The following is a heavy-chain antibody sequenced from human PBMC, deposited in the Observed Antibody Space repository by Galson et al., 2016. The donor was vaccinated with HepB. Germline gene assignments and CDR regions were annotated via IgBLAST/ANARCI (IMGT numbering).Heavy chain of an antibody. D-gene: IGHD6-19*01. V-gene: IGHV3-23*01. J-gene: IGHJ4*02. Sequence: SLRLSCAASGFTFSSYAMSWVRQAPGKGLEWVSGIRGSGGDTYYADSVKGRFTISRDNSKNMVFLQMDSLRVEDTAVYYCAKDLLAGADWGQGTLVTVSS. CDR2: IRGSGGDT. CDR1: GFTFSSYA. CDR3: AKDLLAGAD.